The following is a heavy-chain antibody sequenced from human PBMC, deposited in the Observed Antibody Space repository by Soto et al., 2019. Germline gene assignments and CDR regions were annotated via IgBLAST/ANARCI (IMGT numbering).Heavy chain of an antibody. J-gene: IGHJ4*02. Sequence: QVQLVQSGAEVKKPGASVKVSCKASGYTFTNHGISWVRQAPGQGLEWLGWISGHNGNTKYAQKFQGRVTMTTDTSTSTAYMEVRSLRSDDTAVYYCARDFRSGSHYVPYYLDYWGQGTLVTVSS. CDR1: GYTFTNHG. CDR3: ARDFRSGSHYVPYYLDY. CDR2: ISGHNGNT. V-gene: IGHV1-18*04. D-gene: IGHD1-26*01.